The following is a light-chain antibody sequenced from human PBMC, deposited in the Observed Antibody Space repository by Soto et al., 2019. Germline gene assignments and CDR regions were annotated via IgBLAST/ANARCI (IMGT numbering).Light chain of an antibody. CDR1: QSISSY. J-gene: IGKJ1*01. CDR2: GAS. Sequence: EIVMTQSPATLSVSPGERATLSCRASQSISSYLAWYQQKLGQAPRLLIYGASTRATDVPARFSGGGSGTEFTLTINSLQSEDVAVYYCHQVNDWPRGTFGQGTKVDIK. CDR3: HQVNDWPRGT. V-gene: IGKV3-15*01.